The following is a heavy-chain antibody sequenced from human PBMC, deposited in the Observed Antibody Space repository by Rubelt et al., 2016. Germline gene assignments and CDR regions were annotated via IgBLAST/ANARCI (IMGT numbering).Heavy chain of an antibody. D-gene: IGHD2-2*01. J-gene: IGHJ4*02. CDR2: IYCDDAN. CDR3: AHVTTPAALGNY. Sequence: QITLKESRPTVVTPTHTLTLTCTFSGFSLPTSPMAVAWIRQPPGKALELPAPIYCDDANWYTPSLRSRLIITKDTSKNQVVRQMTNMDPVDTATYYCAHVTTPAALGNYWGQGTLVIVSS. V-gene: IGHV2-5*02. CDR1: GFSLPTSPMA.